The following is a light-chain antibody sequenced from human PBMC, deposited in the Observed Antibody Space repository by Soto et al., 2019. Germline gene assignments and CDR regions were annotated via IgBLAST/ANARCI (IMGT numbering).Light chain of an antibody. CDR3: RSYTSRRPSA. CDR2: DVS. Sequence: ALTQPASVSGSPGQSITISCTGTRSDVGGYNYVSWYQQHPGKAPKRMIYDVSKRPSGVSNRFSGSKSGNTASLTISGLQAVDAADYHRRSYTSRRPSAFRTGTMVT. CDR1: RSDVGGYNY. J-gene: IGLJ1*01. V-gene: IGLV2-14*01.